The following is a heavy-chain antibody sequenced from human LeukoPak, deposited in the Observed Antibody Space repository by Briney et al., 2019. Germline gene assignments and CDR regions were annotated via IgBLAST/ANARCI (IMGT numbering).Heavy chain of an antibody. V-gene: IGHV3-66*01. Sequence: PGGSLRLSCAASGFTFSSYAMYWVRQAPGKGLEWVSVIYSGGSTYYADSVKGRFTISRDNSKNTLYLQMNSLRVEDTAVYYCALGLVTDYWGQGTLVTVSS. CDR1: GFTFSSYA. J-gene: IGHJ4*02. D-gene: IGHD3-9*01. CDR3: ALGLVTDY. CDR2: IYSGGST.